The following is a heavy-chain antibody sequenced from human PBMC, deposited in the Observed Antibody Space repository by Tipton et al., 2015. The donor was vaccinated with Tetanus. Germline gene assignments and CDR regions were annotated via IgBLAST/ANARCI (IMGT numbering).Heavy chain of an antibody. J-gene: IGHJ5*02. Sequence: SLRLSCAASGFTFKIYGMHWVRQAPGKGLEWVAAIWNDGSYKYYADSVKGRFTVSRDNAKNSLFLQVNSLRDEDTAVYYCVNFATSWGQGTLVTVSS. CDR3: VNFATS. V-gene: IGHV3-33*06. CDR2: IWNDGSYK. CDR1: GFTFKIYG.